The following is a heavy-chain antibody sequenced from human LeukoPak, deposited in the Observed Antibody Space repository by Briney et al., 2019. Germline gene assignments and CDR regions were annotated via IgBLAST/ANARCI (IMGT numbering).Heavy chain of an antibody. D-gene: IGHD3-22*01. CDR1: GYTFPRYD. J-gene: IGHJ4*02. Sequence: ASVKVSCKASGYTFPRYDINWVRQATGQGLEWMGWMNPNSGNTGYAQKFQGRVTMTRNTSISTAYMELSSLRSEDTAVYYCATSRDSSGYYGDYWGQGTLVTVSS. V-gene: IGHV1-8*01. CDR3: ATSRDSSGYYGDY. CDR2: MNPNSGNT.